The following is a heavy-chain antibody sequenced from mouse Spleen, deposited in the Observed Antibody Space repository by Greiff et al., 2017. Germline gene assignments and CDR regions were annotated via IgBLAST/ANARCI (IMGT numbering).Heavy chain of an antibody. Sequence: QVQLQQSGAELAKPGASVKMSCTASGYTFTSYWMHWVKQRPGQGLEWIGYINPSTGYTEYNQKFKDKATLTADKSSSTAYMQLSSLTSEDSAVYYCARDRYDVDWYFDVWGAGTTVTVSS. CDR1: GYTFTSYW. CDR2: INPSTGYT. V-gene: IGHV1-7*01. J-gene: IGHJ1*01. D-gene: IGHD2-14*01. CDR3: ARDRYDVDWYFDV.